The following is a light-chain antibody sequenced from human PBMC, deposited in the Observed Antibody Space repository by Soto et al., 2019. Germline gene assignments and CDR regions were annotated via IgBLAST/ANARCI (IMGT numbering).Light chain of an antibody. CDR2: AAS. CDR3: QQLARYPLT. V-gene: IGKV1-9*01. J-gene: IGKJ4*01. Sequence: IQITQPPSSLSASVGASVTITCRASQSSTNQLAWYQQKPGKAPNLLIYAASTLQSGVPSRFSGSGSGTDFTLTISSLQPEDFATYYCQQLARYPLTFGGGTKVDIK. CDR1: QSSTNQ.